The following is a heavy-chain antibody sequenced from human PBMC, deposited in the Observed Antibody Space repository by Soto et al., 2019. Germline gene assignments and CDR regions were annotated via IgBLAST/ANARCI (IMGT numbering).Heavy chain of an antibody. D-gene: IGHD2-21*01. Sequence: GGSLRLSCAASGFTVSNNYMSWVRQAPGKGLEWVSVIYGGGNTYYAESVTGRFTISRDNSKNTLYLQMNSVRVEDTAVYYCARSGLGLSYNWFDPWGQGILVTVSS. CDR2: IYGGGNT. CDR1: GFTVSNNY. V-gene: IGHV3-66*01. J-gene: IGHJ5*02. CDR3: ARSGLGLSYNWFDP.